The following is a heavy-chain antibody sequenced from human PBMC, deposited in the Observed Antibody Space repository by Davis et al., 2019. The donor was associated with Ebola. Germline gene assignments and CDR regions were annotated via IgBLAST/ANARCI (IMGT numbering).Heavy chain of an antibody. V-gene: IGHV3-7*01. CDR3: ARNGGSYSYYYYYGMDV. D-gene: IGHD1-26*01. Sequence: GESLKISCAASGFTFSSYWMSWVRQAPGKGLEWVANIKQDGSEKYYVDSVKGRFTISRDNAKNSLYLQMNSLRAEDTAVYYCARNGGSYSYYYYYGMDVWGQGTTVTVSS. J-gene: IGHJ6*02. CDR2: IKQDGSEK. CDR1: GFTFSSYW.